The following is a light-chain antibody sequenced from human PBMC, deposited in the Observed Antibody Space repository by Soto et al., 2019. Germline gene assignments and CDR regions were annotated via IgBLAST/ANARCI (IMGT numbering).Light chain of an antibody. Sequence: DIQMTQSPSSLSASVGDRVTITCRASQSISSYLNWYQQKPGKAPKLLIYAASSLQSGVPSRFSGSGSGTDFTLTISSLQPDDFATYYCQQYYSYPLTFGQGTKV. CDR1: QSISSY. CDR3: QQYYSYPLT. J-gene: IGKJ1*01. V-gene: IGKV1-39*01. CDR2: AAS.